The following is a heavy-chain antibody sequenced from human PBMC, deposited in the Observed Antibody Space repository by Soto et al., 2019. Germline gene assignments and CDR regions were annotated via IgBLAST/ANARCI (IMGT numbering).Heavy chain of an antibody. CDR2: IYYSGTA. CDR1: GGSISSRDYY. V-gene: IGHV4-31*03. CDR3: AREVSPNSRGWYTVLVRWFAP. Sequence: QVQLQESGPGLVKPSQTLSLTCTVSGGSISSRDYYWSWIRQHPGNGLEWIGYIYYSGTAYYNPSLQSRVTISADTSKHQFSLKVTSVTAADTAGYYCAREVSPNSRGWYTVLVRWFAPWGQGTLVTVSS. J-gene: IGHJ5*02. D-gene: IGHD6-19*01.